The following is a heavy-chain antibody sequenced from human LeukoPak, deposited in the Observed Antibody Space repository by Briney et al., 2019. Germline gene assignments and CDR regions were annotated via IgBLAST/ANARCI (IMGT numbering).Heavy chain of an antibody. CDR3: TTRVRAGYKEWDY. V-gene: IGHV3-15*01. J-gene: IGHJ4*02. CDR2: IKSKTDGGTT. Sequence: PGGALRLSCAASGFTFSNALMSWVRQAPGKGLEWVGRIKSKTDGGTTDYAAPVKGRFTISRDDSKNTLYLQMNSLKTEDTAVYYCTTRVRAGYKEWDYWGEGTLVTVSS. D-gene: IGHD5-24*01. CDR1: GFTFSNAL.